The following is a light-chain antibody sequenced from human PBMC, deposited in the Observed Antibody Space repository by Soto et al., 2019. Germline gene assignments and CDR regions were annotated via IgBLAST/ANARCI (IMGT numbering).Light chain of an antibody. Sequence: IQMTQSPSSLSASVGDRVTITCRASQGISNYLSWYQQKPGKAPTLLIYAASNLQSGVPSRFRGSRSGTEFTLTVSSLQPEDFATYYCLQDHDDSWTFGQGTKVDI. CDR3: LQDHDDSWT. J-gene: IGKJ1*01. CDR2: AAS. V-gene: IGKV1-6*01. CDR1: QGISNY.